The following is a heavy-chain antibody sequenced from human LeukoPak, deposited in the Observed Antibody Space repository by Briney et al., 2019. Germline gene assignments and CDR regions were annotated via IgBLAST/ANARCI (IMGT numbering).Heavy chain of an antibody. CDR2: ISSSSSYI. D-gene: IGHD6-13*01. CDR3: ARLVPEDSSSLEYYYYYGMDV. Sequence: GGSLRLSCAASAFTFSTYSINWVRQAPGKGLEWVSSISSSSSYIYYADSVKGRFTISRDNAKNSLYLQMNSLRAEDTAVYYCARLVPEDSSSLEYYYYYGMDVWAKGPRSPSP. V-gene: IGHV3-21*01. J-gene: IGHJ6*02. CDR1: AFTFSTYS.